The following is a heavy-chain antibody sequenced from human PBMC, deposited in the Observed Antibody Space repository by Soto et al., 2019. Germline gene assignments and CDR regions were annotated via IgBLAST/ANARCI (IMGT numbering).Heavy chain of an antibody. Sequence: QVQLVESGGGLVKPGGSLRLSCAASGFTFSDYYMSWIRQAPGKGLEWVSYISSSGSTIYYADSVKGRFTISRENAKNSLYLQMNSLRAEDTAVYYCARDQGYCSGGSCGYYYYMDVWGKGTTVTVSS. V-gene: IGHV3-11*01. J-gene: IGHJ6*03. CDR3: ARDQGYCSGGSCGYYYYMDV. CDR1: GFTFSDYY. CDR2: ISSSGSTI. D-gene: IGHD2-15*01.